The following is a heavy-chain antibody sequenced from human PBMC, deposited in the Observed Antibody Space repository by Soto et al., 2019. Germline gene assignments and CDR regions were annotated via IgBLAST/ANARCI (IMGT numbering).Heavy chain of an antibody. J-gene: IGHJ6*02. D-gene: IGHD3-10*01. Sequence: ASVKVSCKASGYTFTSYGISWVRQAPGQGLEWMGWISAYNGNTNYAQKLQGRVTMTTDTSTSTAYMELRSLRSDDTAVYYCAYQIWFGEFPYYGMDVRGQGTTVTVSS. CDR1: GYTFTSYG. CDR3: AYQIWFGEFPYYGMDV. CDR2: ISAYNGNT. V-gene: IGHV1-18*01.